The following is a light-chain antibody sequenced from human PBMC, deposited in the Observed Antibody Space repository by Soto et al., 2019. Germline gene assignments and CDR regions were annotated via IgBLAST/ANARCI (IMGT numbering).Light chain of an antibody. CDR3: CSYAGSTTV. CDR2: EGS. J-gene: IGLJ3*02. Sequence: QSALTQPASVSGSPGQSITISCTGTSSDVGHYNLVSWYQQHPGKAPKLLIYEGSKRPSGISTRFSGSKSGNTASLTISGLQGEDESDYYCCSYAGSTTVFGGGTQLTVL. CDR1: SSDVGHYNL. V-gene: IGLV2-23*01.